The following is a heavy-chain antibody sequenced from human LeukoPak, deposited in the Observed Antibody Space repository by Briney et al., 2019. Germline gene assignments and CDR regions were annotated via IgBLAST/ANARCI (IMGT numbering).Heavy chain of an antibody. CDR3: TRLSPLNCTSTNCYPPFDY. D-gene: IGHD2-2*01. V-gene: IGHV3-73*01. Sequence: GGSLRLSCAASGFTFSGSAIHWVRQASGKGLEWVGRIRGKANNYATAYSASVRGRFTISRDDSKNTAYLQMNSLKTEDTAVYYCTRLSPLNCTSTNCYPPFDYWGQGTLVTVSS. CDR2: IRGKANNYAT. CDR1: GFTFSGSA. J-gene: IGHJ4*02.